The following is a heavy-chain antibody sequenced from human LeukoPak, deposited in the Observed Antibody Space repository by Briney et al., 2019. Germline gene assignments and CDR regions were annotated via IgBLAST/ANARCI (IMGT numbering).Heavy chain of an antibody. CDR1: GFTFSSYS. CDR3: ARDRPLHYFDY. V-gene: IGHV3-21*01. CDR2: ISSSSSYI. Sequence: GGSLRLSCAASGFTFSSYSMNWVRQAPGKGLEWVSSISSSSSYIYYGDSVKGRFTISRDNAKNSLYLQTNSLRAEDTAVYYCARDRPLHYFDYWGQGTLVTVSS. J-gene: IGHJ4*02.